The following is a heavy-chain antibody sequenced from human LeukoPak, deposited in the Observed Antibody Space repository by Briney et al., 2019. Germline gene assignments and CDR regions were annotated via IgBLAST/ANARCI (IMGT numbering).Heavy chain of an antibody. J-gene: IGHJ5*02. V-gene: IGHV4-59*12. CDR1: GGSISSYY. CDR2: IYYSGST. Sequence: SETLSLTCTVSGGSISSYYWSWIRQPPGKGLEWIGYIYYSGSTNYNPSLKSRATISVDTSKNQFSLKLSSVTAADTAVYYCARDRVAAAGRWWFDPWGQGTLVTVSS. CDR3: ARDRVAAAGRWWFDP. D-gene: IGHD6-13*01.